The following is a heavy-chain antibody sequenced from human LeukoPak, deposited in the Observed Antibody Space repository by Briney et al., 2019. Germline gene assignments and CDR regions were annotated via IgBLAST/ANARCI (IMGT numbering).Heavy chain of an antibody. CDR3: AKEYLSGFDP. Sequence: PGRSLRLSCTASGFTFSSYGMHWVRQAPGKGLEGVAIISHDGNNKYYADSVKGRFTISRDNSKNTLYLQMNSLRAEDTAVYYCAKEYLSGFDPWGQGTLVTGSS. D-gene: IGHD1-14*01. J-gene: IGHJ5*02. V-gene: IGHV3-30*18. CDR1: GFTFSSYG. CDR2: ISHDGNNK.